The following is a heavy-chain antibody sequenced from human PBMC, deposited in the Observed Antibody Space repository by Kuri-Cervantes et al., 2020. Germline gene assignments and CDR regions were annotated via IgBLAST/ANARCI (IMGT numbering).Heavy chain of an antibody. J-gene: IGHJ6*03. CDR2: FDPEDGET. V-gene: IGHV1-24*01. Sequence: ASVKVSCKASGGTFSSYAISWVRQAPGKGLEWMGGFDPEDGETIYAQKFQGRVTMTEDTSTDAAYTELSSLRSEDTAAYYCARGSQYGSGSYPTDNYYYYYMDVWGKGTTVTVSS. CDR1: GGTFSSYA. D-gene: IGHD3-10*01. CDR3: ARGSQYGSGSYPTDNYYYYYMDV.